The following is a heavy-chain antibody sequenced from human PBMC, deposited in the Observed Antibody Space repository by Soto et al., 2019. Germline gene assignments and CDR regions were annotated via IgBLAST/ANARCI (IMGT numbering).Heavy chain of an antibody. CDR2: IWYDGSSQ. CDR1: GFTFRNSG. D-gene: IGHD4-4*01. Sequence: QVNLVQSGGGLVQPGRSLRLSCEASGFTFRNSGMEWIRQAPGKGLEWVARIWYDGSSQYYADSVKGRFTISRDNSKNTLYMEMNXVRVEDTAVYYCARDMDSNYDGMDVWGQGTTVIVSS. CDR3: ARDMDSNYDGMDV. V-gene: IGHV3-33*01. J-gene: IGHJ6*02.